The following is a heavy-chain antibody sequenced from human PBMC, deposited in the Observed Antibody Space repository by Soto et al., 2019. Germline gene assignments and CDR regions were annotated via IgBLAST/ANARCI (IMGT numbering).Heavy chain of an antibody. CDR2: ISSSSSTI. Sequence: EVQLVESGGGLVQPGGSLRLSCGASGFTFSSYSMNWVRQAPGKGLEWVSYISSSSSTIYYADSVKGRFTISRDNAKNSLYLQMNSLRDEDTAVYYCARDPRYSSGWLRYWYFDLWGRGTLVTVSS. J-gene: IGHJ2*01. D-gene: IGHD6-19*01. CDR1: GFTFSSYS. V-gene: IGHV3-48*02. CDR3: ARDPRYSSGWLRYWYFDL.